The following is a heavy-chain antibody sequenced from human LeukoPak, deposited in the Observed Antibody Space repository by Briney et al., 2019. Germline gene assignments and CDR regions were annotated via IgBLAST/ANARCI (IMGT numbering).Heavy chain of an antibody. CDR3: ARGRLIYDSSGYHVVAGVKTHRSLQYSKGSPYKSAFDI. J-gene: IGHJ3*02. CDR2: IYHSGST. Sequence: SETLSLTCTVSGYSISSGYYWGWIRQPPGKGLEWIGSIYHSGSTYYNPSLKSRVTISVDTSKNQFSLKLSSVTAADTAVYYCARGRLIYDSSGYHVVAGVKTHRSLQYSKGSPYKSAFDIWGQGTMVTVSS. V-gene: IGHV4-38-2*02. D-gene: IGHD3-22*01. CDR1: GYSISSGYY.